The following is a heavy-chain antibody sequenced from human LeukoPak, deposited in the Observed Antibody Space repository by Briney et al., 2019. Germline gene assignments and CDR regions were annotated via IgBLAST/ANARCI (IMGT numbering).Heavy chain of an antibody. CDR3: AKGGSSWSLHY. D-gene: IGHD6-13*01. CDR1: GFTFSSYG. J-gene: IGHJ4*02. Sequence: GGSLRLSCAASGFTFSSYGMSWVRQAPGKGLEWVSGISGSDGSTYYADSVKGRFTISRDNSRNTLFLQMNSPRAEDTAVYYCAKGGSSWSLHYWGQGTLVTLSS. V-gene: IGHV3-23*01. CDR2: ISGSDGST.